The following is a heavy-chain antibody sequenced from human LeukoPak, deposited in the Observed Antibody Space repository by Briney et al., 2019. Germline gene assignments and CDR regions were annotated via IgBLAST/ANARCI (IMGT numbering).Heavy chain of an antibody. CDR3: AKDHYYGDYWTAPPRPPSDY. Sequence: PGGSLRLSCAASGFTFSSYAMSWVRQAPGKGLERVSAISGSGGSTYYADSVKGRFTISRDNSKNTLYLQMNSLRAEDTAVYYCAKDHYYGDYWTAPPRPPSDYWGQGTLVTGSS. J-gene: IGHJ4*02. CDR1: GFTFSSYA. CDR2: ISGSGGST. D-gene: IGHD4-17*01. V-gene: IGHV3-23*01.